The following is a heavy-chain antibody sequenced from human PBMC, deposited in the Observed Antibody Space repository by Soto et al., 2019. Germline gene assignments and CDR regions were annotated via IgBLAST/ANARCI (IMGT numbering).Heavy chain of an antibody. CDR3: XXXXXXXXXTYAFDI. Sequence: QVQLVESGGGVVQPGRSLRLSCAASGFTFSSYAMHWVRQAPGKGLEWVGVISYDGSNKYYAESVKGRFTISRDNXXXXXXXXXXXXXXXXXXXXXXXXXXXXXXXTYAFDIWGQGTMVTVSS. J-gene: IGHJ3*02. CDR2: ISYDGSNK. V-gene: IGHV3-30-3*01. CDR1: GFTFSSYA.